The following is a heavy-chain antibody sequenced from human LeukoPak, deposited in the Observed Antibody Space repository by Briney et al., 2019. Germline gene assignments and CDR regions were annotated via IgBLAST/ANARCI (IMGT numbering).Heavy chain of an antibody. D-gene: IGHD6-19*01. J-gene: IGHJ6*03. CDR1: GYTFTSYG. Sequence: ASVKVSCKASGYTFTSYGISWVRQAPGQGLEWMGWISAYNGNTNYAQKLQGRVTMTTDTSTSTAYMELRSLRSDDTAVYYCVSIAVADAYYYYMDVWGKGTTVTVSS. CDR3: VSIAVADAYYYYMDV. CDR2: ISAYNGNT. V-gene: IGHV1-18*01.